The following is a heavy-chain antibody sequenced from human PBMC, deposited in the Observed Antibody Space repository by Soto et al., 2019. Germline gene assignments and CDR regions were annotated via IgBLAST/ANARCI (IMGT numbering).Heavy chain of an antibody. V-gene: IGHV3-30*18. J-gene: IGHJ4*02. CDR2: ISYDGSDT. CDR3: VKDKPSLAY. CDR1: GFTFSSYG. Sequence: PGGSLRLSCAASGFTFSSYGMHWVRQAPGKGLEWVAVISYDGSDTYYADSVKGRFTISRDNSKNTVYLQMNSPRAEDTAVYYCVKDKPSLAYWGQGTLVTVSS.